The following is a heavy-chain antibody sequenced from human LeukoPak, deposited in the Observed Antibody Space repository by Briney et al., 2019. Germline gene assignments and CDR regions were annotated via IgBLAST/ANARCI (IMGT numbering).Heavy chain of an antibody. Sequence: PGGSLRLSCAASGFSFTNAWMSWVRQAPGKGLEWVGRIKSKADGGTTDYAAPVKGRFSISRDDSKDTLFLQMNSLRAEDTAVYYCAKPPPMDVWGRGTTVTVSS. CDR2: IKSKADGGTT. CDR1: GFSFTNAW. D-gene: IGHD1-14*01. CDR3: AKPPPMDV. J-gene: IGHJ6*02. V-gene: IGHV3-15*01.